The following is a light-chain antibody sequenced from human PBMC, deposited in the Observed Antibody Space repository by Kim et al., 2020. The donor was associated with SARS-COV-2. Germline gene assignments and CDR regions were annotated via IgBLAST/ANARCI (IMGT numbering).Light chain of an antibody. J-gene: IGLJ3*02. CDR3: SSYTSSSTL. V-gene: IGLV2-14*04. CDR2: DVS. Sequence: PGHSITISCTGTSSDVGGYNYVSWYQQHPGKAPKLMIYDVSKRPSGVSNRFSGSKSGNTASLTISGLQAEDEADYYCSSYTSSSTLFGGGTQLTVL. CDR1: SSDVGGYNY.